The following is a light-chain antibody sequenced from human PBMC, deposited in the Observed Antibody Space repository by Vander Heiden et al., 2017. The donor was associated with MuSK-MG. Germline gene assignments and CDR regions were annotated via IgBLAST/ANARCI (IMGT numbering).Light chain of an antibody. V-gene: IGKV1-39*01. CDR3: QQSDSSPYT. J-gene: IGKJ2*01. Sequence: IQMTQSPSSLSASGGDRVTITCRASQSISTYLNWYQQKPGKAPKLLIYAASSLQSGVPSRFNGSGSGTDFTLILSTLQPEDFATYYCQQSDSSPYTFGQGTKLEIK. CDR1: QSISTY. CDR2: AAS.